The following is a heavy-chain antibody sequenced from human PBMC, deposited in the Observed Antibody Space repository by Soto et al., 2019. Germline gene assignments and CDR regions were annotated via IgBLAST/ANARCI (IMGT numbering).Heavy chain of an antibody. D-gene: IGHD3-16*01. CDR2: IYSGGST. CDR1: GFTVSSNY. Sequence: GGSLRLSCAASGFTVSSNYMSWVRQAPGKGLEWVSVIYSGGSTYYADSVKGRFTISRDNSKNTLYLQMNSLRAEDTAVYYCARDRGLGLPKPIGYYYYYGMDVWGQGTKVTVYS. CDR3: ARDRGLGLPKPIGYYYYYGMDV. V-gene: IGHV3-53*01. J-gene: IGHJ6*02.